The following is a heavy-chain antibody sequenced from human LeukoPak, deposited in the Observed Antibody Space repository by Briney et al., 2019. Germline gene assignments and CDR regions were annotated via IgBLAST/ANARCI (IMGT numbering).Heavy chain of an antibody. J-gene: IGHJ4*02. V-gene: IGHV4-59*01. CDR1: GGXISSYY. CDR2: VHYSGTT. CDR3: ARQGYGSGYYYFDY. D-gene: IGHD6-19*01. Sequence: PSETLSLTCTVSGGXISSYYWSWIRQPPGKGLEWIGYVHYSGTTNYNPSLKSRVTISVDTSKNQFSLKLSSVTAADTAVYYCARQGYGSGYYYFDYWGQGTLVTVSS.